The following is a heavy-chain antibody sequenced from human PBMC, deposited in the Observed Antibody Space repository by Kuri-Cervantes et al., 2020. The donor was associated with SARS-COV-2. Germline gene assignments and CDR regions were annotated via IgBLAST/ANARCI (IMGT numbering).Heavy chain of an antibody. CDR3: ARDRHTYDDFWSAYHAFDI. J-gene: IGHJ3*02. CDR2: INPNSGGT. V-gene: IGHV1-2*02. D-gene: IGHD3-3*01. CDR1: GYTFTGYY. Sequence: ASVKVSCKASGYTFTGYYMHWVRQAPGQRLEWMGWINPNSGGTNYAQKFQGRVTMTRDTSISTAYMELSRLRSDDTAVYYCARDRHTYDDFWSAYHAFDIWGQGTMVTVSS.